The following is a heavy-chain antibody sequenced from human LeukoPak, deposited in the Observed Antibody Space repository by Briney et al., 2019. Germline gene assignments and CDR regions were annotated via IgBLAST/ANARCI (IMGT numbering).Heavy chain of an antibody. V-gene: IGHV3-23*01. J-gene: IGHJ4*02. CDR2: ISGSGGST. CDR3: ARIPHPDYADAQ. CDR1: GFTVSSNY. Sequence: GGSLRLSCAASGFTVSSNYMSWVRQAPGKGLEWVSAISGSGGSTYYADSVKGRFTISRDNSKNTLYLQMNSLRAEDTAVYFCARIPHPDYADAQWGQGTLVIVSS. D-gene: IGHD4-17*01.